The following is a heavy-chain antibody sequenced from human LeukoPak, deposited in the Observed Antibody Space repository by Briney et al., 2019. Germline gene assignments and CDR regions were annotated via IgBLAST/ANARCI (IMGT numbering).Heavy chain of an antibody. V-gene: IGHV3-23*01. CDR1: GFTFSSYA. J-gene: IGHJ5*02. CDR3: AKDSRRLTTDSNRMYNWFDP. CDR2: ISGSGGST. Sequence: GGSLRLSCAASGFTFSSYAMSWVRQAPGKGLEWVSAISGSGGSTYYADSVKGRFTISRDNSKNTLYLQMNSLRAEDTAVYYCAKDSRRLTTDSNRMYNWFDPWGQGTLVTVSS. D-gene: IGHD6-25*01.